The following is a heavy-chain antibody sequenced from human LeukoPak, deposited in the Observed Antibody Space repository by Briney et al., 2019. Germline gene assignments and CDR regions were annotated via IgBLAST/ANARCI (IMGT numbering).Heavy chain of an antibody. D-gene: IGHD3-16*02. CDR1: GLTVSSNY. Sequence: GGSLRLSCAASGLTVSSNYMSWVRQAPGKGLEWVSVIYSGGSTYYADSVKGRFTISRDNSKNTLYLQMTRLRAEDTAVYYCTREERGYIPAFWGQGTLVTVSS. CDR2: IYSGGST. J-gene: IGHJ4*02. CDR3: TREERGYIPAF. V-gene: IGHV3-66*02.